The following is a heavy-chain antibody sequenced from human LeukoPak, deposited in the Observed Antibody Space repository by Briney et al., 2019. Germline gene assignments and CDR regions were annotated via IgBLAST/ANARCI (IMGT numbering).Heavy chain of an antibody. CDR3: AREGVSGGLGY. V-gene: IGHV4-39*07. J-gene: IGHJ4*02. CDR2: IYYSGST. D-gene: IGHD3-10*01. CDR1: GGSISSSSYY. Sequence: SETLSLTCTVSGGSISSSSYYWGWIRQPPGKGLEWIGSIYYSGSTYYNPSLKSRVTISVDTSKNQFSLKLSSVTAADTAVYYCAREGVSGGLGYWGQGTLVTVSS.